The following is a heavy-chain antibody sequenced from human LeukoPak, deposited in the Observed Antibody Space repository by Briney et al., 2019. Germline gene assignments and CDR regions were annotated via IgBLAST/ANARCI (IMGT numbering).Heavy chain of an antibody. V-gene: IGHV4-61*02. J-gene: IGHJ4*02. CDR1: GGSISSGSYY. CDR2: IYTSGST. Sequence: SSETLSLTCTVSGGSISSGSYYWSWIRQPAGKGLEWIGRIYTSGSTNYNPSLKSRVTISVDTSKNQFSLKLSSVTAADTAVYYCAGERTYYYDSRFDYWGQGTLVTVSS. CDR3: AGERTYYYDSRFDY. D-gene: IGHD3-22*01.